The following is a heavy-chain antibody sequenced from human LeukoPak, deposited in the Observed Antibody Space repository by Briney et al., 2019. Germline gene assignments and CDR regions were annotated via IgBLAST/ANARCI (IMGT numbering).Heavy chain of an antibody. J-gene: IGHJ6*03. Sequence: GGSLRLSCAASEFTFKNYGLSWVRQAPGKGLEWVGRIKSKTDGGTTDYDSPVKGRFTISRDDSKNTLYLQMNSLKTGDTAVYYCTTDAAQLWSHYYYYYYMDVWGKGTTVTVSS. D-gene: IGHD5-18*01. CDR1: EFTFKNYG. CDR3: TTDAAQLWSHYYYYYYMDV. V-gene: IGHV3-15*01. CDR2: IKSKTDGGTT.